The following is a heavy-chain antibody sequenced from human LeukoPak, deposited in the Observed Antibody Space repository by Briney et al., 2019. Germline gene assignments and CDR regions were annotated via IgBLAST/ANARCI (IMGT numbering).Heavy chain of an antibody. D-gene: IGHD2-2*01. V-gene: IGHV4-4*07. Sequence: SETLSLTCTVSGGSLSNNYWTWIRQPAGKGLEWIGRIYSSGSTNHNPSLKSRVTMSVDTSKSQFSLTLRSVTAADTAVYYCAREAIIVGPGARKNWFDPWGQGTLVTVSS. CDR2: IYSSGST. CDR1: GGSLSNNY. J-gene: IGHJ5*02. CDR3: AREAIIVGPGARKNWFDP.